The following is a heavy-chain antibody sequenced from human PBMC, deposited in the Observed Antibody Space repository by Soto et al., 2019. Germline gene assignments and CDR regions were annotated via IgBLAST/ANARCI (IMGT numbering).Heavy chain of an antibody. V-gene: IGHV4-59*08. CDR3: ARHETLHGDYDH. Sequence: QVQLQESGPGLVKPSETLSLTCTVSGGSISSYYWSWIRQPPGKGLEWIGYSYYTGSTNYNPSLESRVTIPVDTSKNQFSLKLGSVTAADTAVYYCARHETLHGDYDHWGQGTLVTVSS. CDR2: SYYTGST. J-gene: IGHJ4*02. D-gene: IGHD4-17*01. CDR1: GGSISSYY.